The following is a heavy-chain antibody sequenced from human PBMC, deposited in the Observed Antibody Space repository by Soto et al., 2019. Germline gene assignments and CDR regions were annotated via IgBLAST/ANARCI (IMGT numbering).Heavy chain of an antibody. J-gene: IGHJ4*02. CDR2: INPNGGST. CDR3: ARAGYCSGGTCFHGNCDY. CDR1: GYTFTTYY. Sequence: QVQLVQSGAEVKRPGASVKVSCKASGYTFTTYYMHWVRQAPGQGLEWLGIINPNGGSTTYAQKFQGRVTMTRNTSKSTVYLELSSLRYEDTAVYYCARAGYCSGGTCFHGNCDYWGQGTLVTVSA. V-gene: IGHV1-46*01. D-gene: IGHD2-15*01.